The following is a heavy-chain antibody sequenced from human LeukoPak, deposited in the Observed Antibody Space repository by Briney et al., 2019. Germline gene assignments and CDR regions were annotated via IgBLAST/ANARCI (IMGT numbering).Heavy chain of an antibody. CDR2: ISYDGSNK. CDR1: GFTFSSYA. CDR3: ARERGKGASCDY. D-gene: IGHD3-16*01. V-gene: IGHV3-30*04. J-gene: IGHJ4*02. Sequence: GRSLRLSCAASGFTFSSYAMHWVRQAPGKGLEWVAVISYDGSNKYYADSVKGRFTISRDNSKNTLYLQMNSLRAEDTAVYYCARERGKGASCDYWGQGTLVTVSS.